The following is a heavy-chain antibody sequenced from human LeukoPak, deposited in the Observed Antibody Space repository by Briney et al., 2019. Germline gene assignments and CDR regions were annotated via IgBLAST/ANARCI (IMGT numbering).Heavy chain of an antibody. CDR3: AKDRYGSGSYLFDY. V-gene: IGHV3-9*01. CDR1: GFTFDDYA. Sequence: PGGSLRLSCAASGFTFDDYAMHWVRQAPGKGLEWVSGISWNSGSIGYADSVKGRFTISRDNAKNSLYLQMNSLRAEDTALYYCAKDRYGSGSYLFDYWGQGTLVTVSS. CDR2: ISWNSGSI. J-gene: IGHJ4*02. D-gene: IGHD3-10*01.